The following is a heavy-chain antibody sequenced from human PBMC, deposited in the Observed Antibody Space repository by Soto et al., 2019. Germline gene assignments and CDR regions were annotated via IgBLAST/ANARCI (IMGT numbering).Heavy chain of an antibody. J-gene: IGHJ1*01. V-gene: IGHV4-59*01. CDR3: ARSPAGGYYDSSGYPQEYFQH. CDR2: IYYSGST. CDR1: GGSISSDY. D-gene: IGHD3-22*01. Sequence: SETLSLTCTVSGGSISSDYWSWIRQPSGKGLEWIGYIYYSGSTNCNPSLKSRGTISVDTSKNQFSLKLSSVTAADTAVYYCARSPAGGYYDSSGYPQEYFQHWGQGTLVTVS.